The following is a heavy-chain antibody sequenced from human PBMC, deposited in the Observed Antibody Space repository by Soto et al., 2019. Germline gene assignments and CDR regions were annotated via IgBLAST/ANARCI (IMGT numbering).Heavy chain of an antibody. V-gene: IGHV4-39*01. J-gene: IGHJ6*02. Sequence: SETLSLTCTVSGGSISSSSYYWGWIRQPPGKGLEWIGSIYYSGSTYYNPSLKSRVTISVDTSKNQFSLKLSSVTAADTAVYYCASGILYCTNGVCSDYYGMDVRSQGTTVTVSS. CDR2: IYYSGST. CDR3: ASGILYCTNGVCSDYYGMDV. D-gene: IGHD2-8*01. CDR1: GGSISSSSYY.